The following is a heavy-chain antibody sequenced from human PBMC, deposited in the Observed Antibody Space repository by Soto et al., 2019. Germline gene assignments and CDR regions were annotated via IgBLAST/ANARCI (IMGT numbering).Heavy chain of an antibody. V-gene: IGHV3-23*01. Sequence: GGSLRLSCAASGFTFSSYAMSWVRQAPGKGLEWVSAISGSGGSTYYADSVKGRFTISRDNSKNTLYLQMNSLRAEDTAVYYCAKTYDSSGYYERREFDYWGQGTLVAVS. D-gene: IGHD3-22*01. J-gene: IGHJ4*02. CDR3: AKTYDSSGYYERREFDY. CDR1: GFTFSSYA. CDR2: ISGSGGST.